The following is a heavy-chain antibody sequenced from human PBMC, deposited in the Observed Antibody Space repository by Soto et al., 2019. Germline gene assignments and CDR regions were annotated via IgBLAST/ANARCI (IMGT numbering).Heavy chain of an antibody. D-gene: IGHD2-15*01. J-gene: IGHJ6*02. V-gene: IGHV4-61*01. CDR2: IYYSGST. CDR1: GGSVSSGSYY. Sequence: SETLSLTCTVSGGSVSSGSYYWSWIRQPPGKGLEWIGYIYYSGSTNYNPSLKSRVTISVDTSKNQFSLKLSPVTAADTAVYYCARDRGYCSGGSCSGSGMDVWGQGTTVTVSS. CDR3: ARDRGYCSGGSCSGSGMDV.